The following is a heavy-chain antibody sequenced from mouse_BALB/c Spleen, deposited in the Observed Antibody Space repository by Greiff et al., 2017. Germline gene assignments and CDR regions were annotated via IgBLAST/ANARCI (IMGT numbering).Heavy chain of an antibody. D-gene: IGHD1-1*01. CDR3: ALYGSSYYYYAMDY. Sequence: EVQGVESGGDLVKPGGSLKLSCAASGFTFSSYGMSWVRQTPDKRLEWVATISSGGSYTYYPDSVKGRFTISRDNAKNTLYLQMSSLKSEDTAMYYCALYGSSYYYYAMDYWGQGTSVTVSS. V-gene: IGHV5-6*01. J-gene: IGHJ4*01. CDR2: ISSGGSYT. CDR1: GFTFSSYG.